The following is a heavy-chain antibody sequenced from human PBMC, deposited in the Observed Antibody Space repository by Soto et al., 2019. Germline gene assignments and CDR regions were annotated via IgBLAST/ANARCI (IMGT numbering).Heavy chain of an antibody. CDR2: ISGSGGNT. J-gene: IGHJ4*02. D-gene: IGHD6-13*01. Sequence: PGGSLRLSCAASGFFFSGYAMTWARRAPGKGLEWVSAISGSGGNTYYADSVEGRFTISRDNSKNTLYLQMNTLRVEDTAVYYCGNGVEGSNVYCDYWGRGTRVTV. V-gene: IGHV3-23*01. CDR1: GFFFSGYA. CDR3: GNGVEGSNVYCDY.